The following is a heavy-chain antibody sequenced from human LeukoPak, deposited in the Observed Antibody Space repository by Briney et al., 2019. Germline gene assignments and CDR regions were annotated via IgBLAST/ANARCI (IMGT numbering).Heavy chain of an antibody. Sequence: GGSLRLSCAASGFTFSSYSMNWVRQAPGKGLEWVSSISSSSSYIYYADSVKGRFTISRDNAKNPLYLQMNSLRAEDTAVYYCARDRHDYGDYVFYDYWGQGTLVTVSS. CDR2: ISSSSSYI. CDR1: GFTFSSYS. CDR3: ARDRHDYGDYVFYDY. D-gene: IGHD4-17*01. V-gene: IGHV3-21*01. J-gene: IGHJ4*02.